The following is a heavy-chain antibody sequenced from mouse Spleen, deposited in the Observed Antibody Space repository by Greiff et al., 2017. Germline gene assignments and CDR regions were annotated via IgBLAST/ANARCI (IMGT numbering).Heavy chain of an antibody. J-gene: IGHJ2*01. CDR2: IDPETGGT. Sequence: VHLVESGAELVRPGASVTLSCKASGYTFTDYEMHWVKQTPVHGLEWIGAIDPETGGTAYNQKFKGKAILTADKSSSTAYMELRSLTSEDSAVYYCTRDYGSSPYYFDYWGQGTTLTVSS. D-gene: IGHD1-1*01. V-gene: IGHV1-15*01. CDR1: GYTFTDYE. CDR3: TRDYGSSPYYFDY.